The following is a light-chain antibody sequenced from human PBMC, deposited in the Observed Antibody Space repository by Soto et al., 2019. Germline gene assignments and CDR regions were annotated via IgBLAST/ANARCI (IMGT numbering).Light chain of an antibody. CDR3: QQLTTYPVT. V-gene: IGKV1-9*01. CDR1: QGISSY. Sequence: DNHLTQSPSFLSASVGARVTITCRASQGISSYLAWYQQKPGKAPKLLIYAASTLQSGVPSRFSGSGSGTEFTLTITSLQPEDFATYYCQQLTTYPVTFGPGTKVDIK. CDR2: AAS. J-gene: IGKJ3*01.